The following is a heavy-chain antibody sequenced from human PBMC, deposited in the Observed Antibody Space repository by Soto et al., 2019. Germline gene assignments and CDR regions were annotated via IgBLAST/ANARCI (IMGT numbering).Heavy chain of an antibody. V-gene: IGHV3-30-3*01. J-gene: IGHJ4*02. CDR1: GLTFSNYA. D-gene: IGHD1-26*01. Sequence: GGSLRLSCAASGLTFSNYAMHWVRQAPGKGLEWVAVISYDGSNKYYADSVKGRFTISRDNSKNTLYLQMNSLRAEDTGVYYCARDFGSLGATIDYWGQGTLVTVSS. CDR3: ARDFGSLGATIDY. CDR2: ISYDGSNK.